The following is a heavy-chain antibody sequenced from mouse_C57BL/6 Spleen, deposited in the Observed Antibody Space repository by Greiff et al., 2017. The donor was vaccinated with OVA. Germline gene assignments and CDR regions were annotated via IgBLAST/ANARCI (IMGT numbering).Heavy chain of an antibody. CDR2: ISNGGGST. CDR3: ARHGSRDWYFDV. J-gene: IGHJ1*03. CDR1: GFTFSDYY. V-gene: IGHV5-12*01. D-gene: IGHD1-1*01. Sequence: EVQGVESGGGLVQPGGSLKLSCAASGFTFSDYYMYWVRQTPEKRLEWVAYISNGGGSTYYPDTVKGRFTISRDNAKNTLYLQMSRLKSEDTAMYYCARHGSRDWYFDVWGTGTTVTVSS.